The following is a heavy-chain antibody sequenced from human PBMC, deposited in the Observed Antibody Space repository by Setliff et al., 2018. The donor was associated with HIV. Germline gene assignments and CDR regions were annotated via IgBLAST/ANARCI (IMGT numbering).Heavy chain of an antibody. J-gene: IGHJ3*02. CDR3: AQDRNFPKDVFDI. V-gene: IGHV3-23*01. CDR2: ISGSGDYI. Sequence: GGSLRLSCVASGFTFSSHAMSWVRQAPGKGLEWVSTISGSGDYIFYRDSVKGRFTISRDNSKNTVFLQMNSLRAEDTAVYYSAQDRNFPKDVFDIWGQGTMVTVSS. CDR1: GFTFSSHA.